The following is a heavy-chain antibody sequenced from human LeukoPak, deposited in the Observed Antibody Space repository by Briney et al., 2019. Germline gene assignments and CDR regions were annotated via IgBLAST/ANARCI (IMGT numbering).Heavy chain of an antibody. Sequence: ASVKVSCKASGYNFTNYGISWVRQAPGHGLEWIGWISVYSGDTNYAWKVMDRVTLTTDTSTNTAYLELRSLRSDDTAFYFCARAPSFGDYGGDYWGQGTLVTLSS. CDR1: GYNFTNYG. J-gene: IGHJ4*02. CDR2: ISVYSGDT. D-gene: IGHD4-17*01. CDR3: ARAPSFGDYGGDY. V-gene: IGHV1-18*01.